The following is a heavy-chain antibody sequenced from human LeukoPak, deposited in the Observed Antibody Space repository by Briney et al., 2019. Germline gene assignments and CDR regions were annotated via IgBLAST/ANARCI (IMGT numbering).Heavy chain of an antibody. CDR1: GFSVSSLS. D-gene: IGHD3-22*01. CDR3: ARTHYFDSGGYWPFDF. V-gene: IGHV3-53*01. Sequence: GGSLRLSCAASGFSVSSLSMTWVRQAPGKGLEWVSVIYSAGVTYYADSVRGRFTISRDNSKNTLYLQMNSLRAEDTAVYYCARTHYFDSGGYWPFDFWGQGTLVTVSS. CDR2: IYSAGVT. J-gene: IGHJ4*02.